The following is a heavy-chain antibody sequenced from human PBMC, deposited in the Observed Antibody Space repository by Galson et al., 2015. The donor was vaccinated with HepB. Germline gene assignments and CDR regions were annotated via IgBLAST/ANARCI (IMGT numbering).Heavy chain of an antibody. CDR1: GFTFGDYA. V-gene: IGHV3-9*01. Sequence: SLRLSCAASGFTFGDYAMHWVRQAPGKGLEWVSGISWNSGNIDYADSLKGRFTISRDNAKNSLYLQMNSLRDEDTALYYCAKDNYYGSGRSWNSLDFWGQGTRVTVSS. J-gene: IGHJ3*01. CDR2: ISWNSGNI. D-gene: IGHD3-10*01. CDR3: AKDNYYGSGRSWNSLDF.